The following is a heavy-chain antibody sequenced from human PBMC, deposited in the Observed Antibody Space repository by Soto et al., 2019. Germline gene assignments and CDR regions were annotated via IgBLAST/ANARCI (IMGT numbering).Heavy chain of an antibody. V-gene: IGHV3-23*01. CDR2: IRASGEST. J-gene: IGHJ4*02. Sequence: RQAPGKGLEWVSAIRASGESTYYADSVKGRFTISRDNSKNTLYLEMNSLTAEDTAVFYCAKGPDQPFDYWGQGTLVTVS. CDR3: AKGPDQPFDY.